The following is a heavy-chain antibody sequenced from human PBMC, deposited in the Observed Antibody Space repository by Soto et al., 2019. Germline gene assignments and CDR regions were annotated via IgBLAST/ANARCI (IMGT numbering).Heavy chain of an antibody. CDR3: ARVLGNDAFDI. J-gene: IGHJ3*02. V-gene: IGHV4-4*02. D-gene: IGHD3-3*02. Sequence: QVQLQESGPGLVKPSGTLSLTCAVSGGSISSSNWWGWVRQPPGKGLEWIGEIYHSGSTNYNPSLKGRFTISVDKSKNRLSLKLSSVPAADTAVYYCARVLGNDAFDIWGQGTMVTVSS. CDR2: IYHSGST. CDR1: GGSISSSNW.